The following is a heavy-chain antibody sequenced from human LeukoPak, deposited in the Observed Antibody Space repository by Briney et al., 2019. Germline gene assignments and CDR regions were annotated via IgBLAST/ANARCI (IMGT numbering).Heavy chain of an antibody. CDR1: GFSLSTRGVG. CDR3: SRQGRFGLLDY. J-gene: IGHJ4*02. D-gene: IGHD3/OR15-3a*01. CDR2: IYWDDDK. Sequence: SGPTLVKPTPTLTLTCTFSGFSLSTRGVGVGWIRQPPGKALEWLALIYWDDDKRYSPSLKSRLTITKDTSKNQVVLTMTNMDPVDTATYYCSRQGRFGLLDYWGQGTRVTVSS. V-gene: IGHV2-5*02.